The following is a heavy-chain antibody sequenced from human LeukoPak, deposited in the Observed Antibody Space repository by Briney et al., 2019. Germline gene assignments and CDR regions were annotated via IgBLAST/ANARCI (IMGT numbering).Heavy chain of an antibody. V-gene: IGHV1-58*02. CDR3: AADYYDSSVLGY. J-gene: IGHJ4*02. CDR1: GFTFTSSA. D-gene: IGHD3-22*01. CDR2: IVVGSGNT. Sequence: ASVKVSCKASGFTFTSSAMQWVRQARGQRLEWIGWIVVGSGNTNYAQKFQERVTITRDMSTSTAYMELSSLRSEDTAVYYCAADYYDSSVLGYWGQGTLVTVSS.